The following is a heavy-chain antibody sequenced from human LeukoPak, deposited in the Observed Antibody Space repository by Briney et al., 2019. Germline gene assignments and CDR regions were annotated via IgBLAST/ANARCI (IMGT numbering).Heavy chain of an antibody. V-gene: IGHV3-53*01. CDR1: GFSVTRHY. CDR2: IYRDGRS. Sequence: GGSLRLSCAASGFSVTRHYMHWVRQAPGKGLEWVSFIYRDGRSYPADSVEGRFSISGDDSKNTVFLQMNNLRVEDTAVYYCAREPAIMRLTDYYYYFDVWGKGTSVTVSS. J-gene: IGHJ6*03. CDR3: AREPAIMRLTDYYYYFDV. D-gene: IGHD2-2*01.